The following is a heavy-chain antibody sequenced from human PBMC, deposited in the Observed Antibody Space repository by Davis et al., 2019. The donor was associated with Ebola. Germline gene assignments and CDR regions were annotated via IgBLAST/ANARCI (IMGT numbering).Heavy chain of an antibody. V-gene: IGHV4-59*01. D-gene: IGHD3-10*01. CDR3: AITTLGGSGSYYSDYYYGMDV. CDR1: GDSISSYY. Sequence: SETLSLTCTVPGDSISSYYWNWIRQPPGKGLEWIGYIYYSGSTNYNPSLKSRVTISVDTSKNQFSLKLSSVTAADTAIYYCAITTLGGSGSYYSDYYYGMDVWGQGTTVTVSS. J-gene: IGHJ6*02. CDR2: IYYSGST.